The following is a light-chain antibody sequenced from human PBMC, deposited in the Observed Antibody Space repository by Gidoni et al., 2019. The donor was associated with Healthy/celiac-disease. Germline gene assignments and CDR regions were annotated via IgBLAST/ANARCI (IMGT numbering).Light chain of an antibody. CDR1: QVISSY. Sequence: VIWMTQSPSLLSASTGDRVTISCRMSQVISSYLAWYQQKPGKAPELLIYAASPLQSGVPSRFSGSGSGTDFTLTISCLQSEDFATYYCQQYYSFPPTFGQGTKVEIK. J-gene: IGKJ1*01. CDR2: AAS. CDR3: QQYYSFPPT. V-gene: IGKV1D-8*01.